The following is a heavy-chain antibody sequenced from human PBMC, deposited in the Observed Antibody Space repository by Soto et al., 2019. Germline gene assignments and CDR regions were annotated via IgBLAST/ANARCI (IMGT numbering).Heavy chain of an antibody. Sequence: GGSLRLSCAASGFTFSSYGMHWVRQAPGKGLEWVAVIWYDGSKIYYADSVKGRFTISRDNSKNSLYLQMNSLRAEDTAIYYCAREVVVSRGASYFGYWGPGTLVTVSS. V-gene: IGHV3-33*01. CDR1: GFTFSSYG. D-gene: IGHD2-2*01. CDR2: IWYDGSKI. CDR3: AREVVVSRGASYFGY. J-gene: IGHJ4*02.